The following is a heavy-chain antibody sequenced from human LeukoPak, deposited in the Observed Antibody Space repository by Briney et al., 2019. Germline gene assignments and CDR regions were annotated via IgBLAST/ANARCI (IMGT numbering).Heavy chain of an antibody. Sequence: GSSVKVSCKASGGTFSSYAINWVRQAPGQGLEWMGGIIPIFGTANYAQKFQGRVTITADESTSTAYMELSSLRSEDTAVYYCASAKLETRAFDIWGQGTMVTVSS. J-gene: IGHJ3*02. V-gene: IGHV1-69*01. CDR2: IIPIFGTA. CDR1: GGTFSSYA. D-gene: IGHD1-1*01. CDR3: ASAKLETRAFDI.